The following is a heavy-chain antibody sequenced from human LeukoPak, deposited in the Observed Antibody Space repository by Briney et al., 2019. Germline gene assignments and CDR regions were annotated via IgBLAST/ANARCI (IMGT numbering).Heavy chain of an antibody. J-gene: IGHJ4*02. CDR3: ASLPTVYSRGYLAL. Sequence: SETLSLTCGVYGASFSGYYWTWIRQPPGKGLEWIGEINHSGSTNYNPSLKSRVTISVDMSKNQFSLKLSSVTAADTAVYYCASLPTVYSRGYLALWGQGTLVTVSS. D-gene: IGHD3-22*01. V-gene: IGHV4-34*01. CDR2: INHSGST. CDR1: GASFSGYY.